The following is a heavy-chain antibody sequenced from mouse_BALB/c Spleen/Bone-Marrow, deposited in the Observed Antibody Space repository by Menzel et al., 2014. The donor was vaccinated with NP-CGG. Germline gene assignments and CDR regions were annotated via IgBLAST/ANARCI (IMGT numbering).Heavy chain of an antibody. Sequence: QVQLQQSGAELARPGASVRMSCKASGYSFTSYTIHWLKQRPGQGLEWIAYIVPSTAYSNYNQKFKDRATLTADKSSSTASMQLSSLTSEDSAVYYCAREGTHDGCYGHFDYWGPGTTLTVSS. CDR3: AREGTHDGCYGHFDY. V-gene: IGHV1-4*01. CDR2: IVPSTAYS. CDR1: GYSFTSYT. J-gene: IGHJ2*01. D-gene: IGHD2-3*01.